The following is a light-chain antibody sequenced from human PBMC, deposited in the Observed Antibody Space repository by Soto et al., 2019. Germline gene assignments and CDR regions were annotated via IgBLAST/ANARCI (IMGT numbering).Light chain of an antibody. CDR2: GTF. CDR1: QTISISY. J-gene: IGKJ2*01. CDR3: QQYGSSPYT. V-gene: IGKV3-20*01. Sequence: EIVLTQSPGTLSLSPGERATHSCRASQTISISYLAWYQQKPGQAPRLLIYGTFNRATGIPDRFSGSGSGTDFTLTIIRLEPEDFAVNFCQQYGSSPYTFGQGTKLEI.